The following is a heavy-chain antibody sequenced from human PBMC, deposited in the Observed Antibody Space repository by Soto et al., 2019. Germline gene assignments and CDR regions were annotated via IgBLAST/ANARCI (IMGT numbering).Heavy chain of an antibody. CDR2: IYYSGST. CDR1: GGSISSGGYY. V-gene: IGHV4-31*03. CDR3: ASLTRPSGGAAAGPYFDY. J-gene: IGHJ4*02. D-gene: IGHD6-13*01. Sequence: SETLSLTCTVSGGSISSGGYYWSWIRQHPGKGLEWIGYIYYSGSTYYNPSLKSRVTISVDTSKNQFSLKLSSVTAVDTAVYYCASLTRPSGGAAAGPYFDYWGQGTLVTVSS.